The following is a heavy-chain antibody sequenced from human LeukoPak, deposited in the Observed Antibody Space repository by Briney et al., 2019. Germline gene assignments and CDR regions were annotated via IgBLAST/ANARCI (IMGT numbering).Heavy chain of an antibody. D-gene: IGHD3-9*01. Sequence: GASVKVSCKASGYTFTGYYMHWVRQAPGQGLEWMGWINPNSGGTNYAQKFQGRVTMTRDTSISTAYMELSRLRSDDTAVYYCARDLRRYDILTGYLGMPVDYWGQGTLVTVSS. CDR3: ARDLRRYDILTGYLGMPVDY. CDR1: GYTFTGYY. CDR2: INPNSGGT. V-gene: IGHV1-2*02. J-gene: IGHJ4*02.